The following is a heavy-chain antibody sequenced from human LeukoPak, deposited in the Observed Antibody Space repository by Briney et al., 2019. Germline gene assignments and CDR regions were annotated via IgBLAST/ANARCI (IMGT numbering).Heavy chain of an antibody. Sequence: SETLSLTCAVYGGSFSGYYWSWIRQPPGKGLEWIGEINHSGSTNYNPSLKSRVTRSVDTPKNQFSLKLSSVTAADTAVYYCARRVTMVRGVIISHYFDYWGQGTLVTVSS. V-gene: IGHV4-34*01. J-gene: IGHJ4*02. CDR2: INHSGST. CDR3: ARRVTMVRGVIISHYFDY. D-gene: IGHD3-10*01. CDR1: GGSFSGYY.